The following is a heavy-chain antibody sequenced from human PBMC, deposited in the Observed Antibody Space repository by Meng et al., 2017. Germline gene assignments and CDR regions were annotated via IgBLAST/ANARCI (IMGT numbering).Heavy chain of an antibody. D-gene: IGHD6-19*01. V-gene: IGHV1-2*02. CDR1: GYTFTDYY. J-gene: IGHJ5*02. Sequence: VQLVYVRAEGKRPWASVKVSCKAPGYTFTDYYLRWLRQAPGQGLEVLGWINPHSGGTDFAQNFQGRVTLTSDTSISTAYMELSRLRSDDTAMYYCARRVAVAGNTSRVRWFDPWGQGTLVTVSS. CDR3: ARRVAVAGNTSRVRWFDP. CDR2: INPHSGGT.